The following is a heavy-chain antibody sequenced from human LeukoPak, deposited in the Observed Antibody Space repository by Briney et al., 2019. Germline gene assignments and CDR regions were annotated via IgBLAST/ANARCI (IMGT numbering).Heavy chain of an antibody. J-gene: IGHJ4*02. CDR3: ARDITMVRGDY. Sequence: GGSLRLSXAASGFTFDDYGMSWVRQAPGKGLEWVSGINWNGGSTGYADSVKGRFTISRDNAKNSLYLQMNSLRAEDTALYYCARDITMVRGDYWGQGTLVTVSS. CDR2: INWNGGST. CDR1: GFTFDDYG. D-gene: IGHD3-10*01. V-gene: IGHV3-20*04.